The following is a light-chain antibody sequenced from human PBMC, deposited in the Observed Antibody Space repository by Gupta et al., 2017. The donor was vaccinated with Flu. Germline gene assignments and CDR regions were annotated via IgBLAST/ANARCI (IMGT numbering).Light chain of an antibody. CDR3: QQDDMFPTT. Sequence: DIQMTQSPSTLAASVGDRVTLTCRASQNVNSWLAWYQQRPGKAPTLLIYKASTLHTGVSSRFSGSGSGTEFTLTISSLQPDDLATYYCQQDDMFPTTFGQGTKVEIK. J-gene: IGKJ1*01. CDR1: QNVNSW. CDR2: KAS. V-gene: IGKV1-5*03.